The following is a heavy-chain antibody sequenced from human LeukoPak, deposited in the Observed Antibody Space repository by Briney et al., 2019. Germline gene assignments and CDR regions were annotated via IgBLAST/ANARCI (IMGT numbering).Heavy chain of an antibody. V-gene: IGHV4-34*01. CDR1: GGSLSGYY. CDR2: INHSGST. CDR3: ARGYSSSWYFY. D-gene: IGHD6-13*01. Sequence: PSETLSLTCAVYGGSLSGYYWSWIRQPPGKGLEWIGEINHSGSTNYNPSLKSRVTISVDTSKNQFSLKLSSVTAADTAVYYCARGYSSSWYFYWGQGTLVTVSS. J-gene: IGHJ4*02.